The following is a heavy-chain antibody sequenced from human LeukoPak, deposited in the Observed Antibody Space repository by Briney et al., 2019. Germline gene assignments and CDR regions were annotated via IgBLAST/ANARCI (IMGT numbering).Heavy chain of an antibody. CDR2: ISYDGSNK. CDR3: AKDPNLRFSYYFDY. CDR1: GFTFSSYG. J-gene: IGHJ4*02. Sequence: PGGSLRLSCAASGFTFSSYGMHWVRQAPGKGLEWVAVISYDGSNKYYADSVKGRFTISRDNSKNTLYLQMNSLRAEDTAVYYCAKDPNLRFSYYFDYWGQGTLVTVSS. D-gene: IGHD3-3*01. V-gene: IGHV3-30*18.